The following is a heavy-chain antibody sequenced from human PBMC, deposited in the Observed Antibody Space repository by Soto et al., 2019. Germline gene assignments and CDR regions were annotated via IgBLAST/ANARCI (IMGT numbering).Heavy chain of an antibody. CDR2: ISGSGGST. CDR3: AKDYDYCTNGVCYSSAFDI. CDR1: GFTFSSYA. V-gene: IGHV3-23*01. J-gene: IGHJ3*02. Sequence: SLRLSCAASGFTFSSYAMSWVRQAPGKGLEWVSAISGSGGSTYYADSVKGRFTISRDNSKNTLYLQMNSLRAEDTAVYYCAKDYDYCTNGVCYSSAFDIWGQGTMVTVSS. D-gene: IGHD2-8*01.